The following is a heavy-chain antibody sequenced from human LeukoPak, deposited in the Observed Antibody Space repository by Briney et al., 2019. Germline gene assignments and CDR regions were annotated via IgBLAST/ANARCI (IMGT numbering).Heavy chain of an antibody. J-gene: IGHJ5*02. CDR2: IHYSWST. CDR1: GGSISSGDYY. Sequence: PSETLSLTCTVSGGSISSGDYYWSWIRPPPGTGLEWIGYIHYSWSTYYNPSPKRRVTISVDTSKTQFSLKLRSVTAADTAVYYCARDLGSRGSGLYWFDPWGQGTLVTVSS. V-gene: IGHV4-30-4*08. D-gene: IGHD3-3*01. CDR3: ARDLGSRGSGLYWFDP.